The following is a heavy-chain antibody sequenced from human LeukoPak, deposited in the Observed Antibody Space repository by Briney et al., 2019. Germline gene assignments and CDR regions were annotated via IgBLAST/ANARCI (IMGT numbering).Heavy chain of an antibody. J-gene: IGHJ4*02. D-gene: IGHD2-2*01. CDR2: INHSGST. V-gene: IGHV4-38-2*02. Sequence: KPSETLSLTCSVSAYSIRSGFYWGWIRQPPGKGLEWIGEINHSGSTNYNPSLKSRVTISVDTSKNQFSLKLSSVTAADTAVYYCARVARCTSCFDVDYWGQGTLVTVSS. CDR1: AYSIRSGFY. CDR3: ARVARCTSCFDVDY.